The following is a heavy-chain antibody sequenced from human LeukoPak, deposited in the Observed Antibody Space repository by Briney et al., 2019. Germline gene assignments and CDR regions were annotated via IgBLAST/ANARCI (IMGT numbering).Heavy chain of an antibody. CDR3: ARVPRSYYYYMDV. V-gene: IGHV4-59*01. J-gene: IGHJ6*03. CDR2: IYYSGST. Sequence: PSETLSLTCTVSGGSISSYYWSWIRQPPGKGLEWIGYIYYSGSTNYNPSLKSRVTISVDTSKNQFSLKLSSVTAADTAVYYCARVPRSYYYYMDVWGKGTTVTISS. CDR1: GGSISSYY.